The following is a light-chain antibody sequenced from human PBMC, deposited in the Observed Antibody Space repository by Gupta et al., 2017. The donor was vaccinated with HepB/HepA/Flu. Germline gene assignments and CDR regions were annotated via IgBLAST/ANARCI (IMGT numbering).Light chain of an antibody. CDR3: QQRSNWPPIT. J-gene: IGKJ5*01. Sequence: EIVLTQSPATLSLSPGERATLSCRASQSVNVYLAWYQHKPGQAPRLLIFDASNRAPGIPARFSGSGSGTDFTLTISSLEPEDFAVNYCQQRSNWPPITFGQGTRLEIK. CDR2: DAS. V-gene: IGKV3-11*01. CDR1: QSVNVY.